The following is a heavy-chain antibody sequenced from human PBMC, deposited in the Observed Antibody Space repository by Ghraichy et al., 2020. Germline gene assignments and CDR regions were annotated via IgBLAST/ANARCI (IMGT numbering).Heavy chain of an antibody. CDR1: GGSISSGDYY. V-gene: IGHV4-30-4*01. D-gene: IGHD3-16*01. Sequence: SETLSLTCTVSGGSISSGDYYWSWIRQPPGKGLEWIGYIYYSGSTYYNPSLKSRVTISVDTSKNQFSLKLSSVTAADTAVYYCARVGGVGWFDPWGQGTLVTVSS. CDR2: IYYSGST. J-gene: IGHJ5*02. CDR3: ARVGGVGWFDP.